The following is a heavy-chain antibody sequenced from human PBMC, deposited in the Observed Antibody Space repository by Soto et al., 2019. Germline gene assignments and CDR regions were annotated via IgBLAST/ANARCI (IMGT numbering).Heavy chain of an antibody. CDR1: GFTFSKFG. CDR2: VSYDGSFK. CDR3: AKDSDQLLFDYYYYGMDV. D-gene: IGHD2-2*01. Sequence: QVQLVESGGGVVQPGGSLRLSCEASGFTFSKFGIHWVRQAPGKGLERVAVVSYDGSFKYYADSVKGRFTISRDNSKNTLYLQMNSLRPEDTALYYCAKDSDQLLFDYYYYGMDVWGQGTTVTVSS. V-gene: IGHV3-30*18. J-gene: IGHJ6*02.